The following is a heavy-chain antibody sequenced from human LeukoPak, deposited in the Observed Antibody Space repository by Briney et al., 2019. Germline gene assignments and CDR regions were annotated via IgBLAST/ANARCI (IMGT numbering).Heavy chain of an antibody. CDR2: IYYTGST. Sequence: SETLSLTCGVSGGAITNYYWNWIRQAPGKGLEWLGYIYYTGSTTNNPSVKSRITISLDTSKKQISLKLRSVTAADTAVYYRARRGSWGEPRPFDYWGQGSLVTVSS. D-gene: IGHD3-16*01. CDR1: GGAITNYY. V-gene: IGHV4-59*01. J-gene: IGHJ4*02. CDR3: ARRGSWGEPRPFDY.